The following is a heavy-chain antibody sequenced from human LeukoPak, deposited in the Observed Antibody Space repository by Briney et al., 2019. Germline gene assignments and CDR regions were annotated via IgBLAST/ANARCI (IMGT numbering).Heavy chain of an antibody. CDR2: ISYDGSNK. CDR1: GFTFSSCA. J-gene: IGHJ4*02. CDR3: ARDSIYSGSYYFDY. Sequence: GGSLRLSCAASGFTFSSCAMHWVRQAPGKGLEWVAVISYDGSNKYYADSVKGRFTISRDNSKNTLYLQMNSLRAEDTAVYYCARDSIYSGSYYFDYWGQGTLVTVSS. D-gene: IGHD1-26*01. V-gene: IGHV3-30-3*01.